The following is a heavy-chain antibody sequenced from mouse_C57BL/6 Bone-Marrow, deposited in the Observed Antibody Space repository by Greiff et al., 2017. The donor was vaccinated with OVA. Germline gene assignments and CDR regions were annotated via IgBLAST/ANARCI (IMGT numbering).Heavy chain of an antibody. V-gene: IGHV1-50*01. CDR2: IDPSDSYT. D-gene: IGHD1-1*01. CDR3: ARRTPTTDY. CDR1: GYTFTSYW. Sequence: QVQLQQPGAELVKPGASVKLSCKASGYTFTSYWMQWVKQRPGQGLEWIGEIDPSDSYTNYNQKFKGKATLTVDTSSSTAYMQLSRLTSEDSAVYYCARRTPTTDYWGQGTTLTVSS. J-gene: IGHJ2*01.